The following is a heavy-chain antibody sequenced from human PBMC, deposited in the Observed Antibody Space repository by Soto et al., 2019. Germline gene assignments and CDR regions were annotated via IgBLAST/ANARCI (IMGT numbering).Heavy chain of an antibody. CDR1: GDSISTVDYF. J-gene: IGHJ5*01. CDR3: ARGRYCLTGRCFPNWFDS. V-gene: IGHV4-30-4*01. Sequence: PSETLSLTCSVSGDSISTVDYFWAWIRQPPGQALEYIGYIYKSTTTYYNPSFESRVAISLDTSKSQFSLTATSVTAADTAVYFCARGRYCLTGRCFPNWFDSWGQGTLVTVPQ. CDR2: IYKSTTT. D-gene: IGHD2-15*01.